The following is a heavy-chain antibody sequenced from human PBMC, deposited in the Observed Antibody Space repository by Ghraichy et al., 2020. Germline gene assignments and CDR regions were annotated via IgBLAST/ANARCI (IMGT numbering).Heavy chain of an antibody. CDR2: ISYDGSNK. J-gene: IGHJ4*02. D-gene: IGHD5-18*01. V-gene: IGHV3-30*18. Sequence: GGSLRLSCAASGFTFSSYGMHWVRQAPGKGLEWVAVISYDGSNKYYADSVKGRFTISRDNSKNTLYLQMNSLRAEDTAVYYCAKDQGVDTNDYWGQGTLVTVSS. CDR1: GFTFSSYG. CDR3: AKDQGVDTNDY.